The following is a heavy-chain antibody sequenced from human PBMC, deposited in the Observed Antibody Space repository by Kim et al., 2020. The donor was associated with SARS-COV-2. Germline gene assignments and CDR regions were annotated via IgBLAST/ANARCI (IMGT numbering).Heavy chain of an antibody. CDR2: MNPNSGNT. J-gene: IGHJ4*02. CDR1: GYTFTSYD. Sequence: ASVKVSCKASGYTFTSYDINWVRQATGQGLEWMGWMNPNSGNTGYAQKFQGRVTMTRNTSISTAYMELSSLRSEDTAVYYCASSFTMVRGVEYYFDYWGQGTLVTVSS. V-gene: IGHV1-8*01. CDR3: ASSFTMVRGVEYYFDY. D-gene: IGHD3-10*01.